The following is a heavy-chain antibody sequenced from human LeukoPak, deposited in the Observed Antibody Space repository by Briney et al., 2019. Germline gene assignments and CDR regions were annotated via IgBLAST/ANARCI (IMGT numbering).Heavy chain of an antibody. V-gene: IGHV3-15*01. CDR1: GFTFRNAW. CDR3: TTPNKGIHYY. Sequence: GGALRLSCAASGFTFRNAWMSWVRQAPGKRLEWVGRIKSKTDGGTTDYAAPVKGRFTISRDDSKKTLYLQMNSLKTEDTAVYYCTTPNKGIHYYWGQGTLVTVSS. CDR2: IKSKTDGGTT. J-gene: IGHJ4*02.